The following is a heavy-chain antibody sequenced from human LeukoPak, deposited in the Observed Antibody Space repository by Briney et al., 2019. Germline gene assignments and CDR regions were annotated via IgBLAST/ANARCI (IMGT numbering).Heavy chain of an antibody. Sequence: SVKVSCKASGGTFSSYAISRVRQAPGQGLEWMGGIIPIFGTANYAQKFQGRVTITADESTSTAYMELSSLRSEDTAVYYCARGEQYYYYYYMDVWGKGTTVTVSS. J-gene: IGHJ6*03. V-gene: IGHV1-69*01. CDR1: GGTFSSYA. CDR2: IIPIFGTA. CDR3: ARGEQYYYYYYMDV. D-gene: IGHD1/OR15-1a*01.